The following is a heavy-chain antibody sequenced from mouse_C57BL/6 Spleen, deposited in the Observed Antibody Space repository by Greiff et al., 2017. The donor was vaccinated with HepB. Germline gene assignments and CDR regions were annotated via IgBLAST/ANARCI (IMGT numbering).Heavy chain of an antibody. Sequence: QVQLQQPGAELVKPGASEKLSCKASGYTFTSYWMHWVKQRPGQGLEWIGMIHPNSGSTNYNEKFKSKATLTVDKSSSTAYMQLSSLTSEGSAVYYCARETVATEDWGQGTTLTVSS. D-gene: IGHD1-1*01. V-gene: IGHV1-64*01. CDR3: ARETVATED. J-gene: IGHJ2*01. CDR2: IHPNSGST. CDR1: GYTFTSYW.